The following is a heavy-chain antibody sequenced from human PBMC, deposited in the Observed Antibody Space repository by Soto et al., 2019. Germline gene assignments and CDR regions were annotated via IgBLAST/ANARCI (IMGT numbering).Heavy chain of an antibody. D-gene: IGHD6-13*01. CDR2: VIPIFDIT. J-gene: IGHJ4*02. V-gene: IGHV1-69*02. Sequence: SVKVSCKASGDTFSIYTISWVRQAPGQGLEWMGRVIPIFDITSYTQRFQGRVTITADKSTTTVYMELSSLRSEDTAVYYCARDRDNSNWPNFDFWGQGTLVTVS. CDR3: ARDRDNSNWPNFDF. CDR1: GDTFSIYT.